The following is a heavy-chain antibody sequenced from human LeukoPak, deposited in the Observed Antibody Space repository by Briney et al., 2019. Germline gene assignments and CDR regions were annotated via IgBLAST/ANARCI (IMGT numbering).Heavy chain of an antibody. CDR2: IKSKTDGGTT. J-gene: IGHJ3*02. CDR3: TTDPPLPTVTHDAFDI. CDR1: GFTFSNAW. D-gene: IGHD4-17*01. Sequence: GGSLRLSCAASGFTFSNAWMSWVRQAPGKGLEWVGRIKSKTDGGTTDYAAPVKGRFTISRDDSKNTLYLQMNSLKTEDTAVYYCTTDPPLPTVTHDAFDIWGQGTMVTVSS. V-gene: IGHV3-15*01.